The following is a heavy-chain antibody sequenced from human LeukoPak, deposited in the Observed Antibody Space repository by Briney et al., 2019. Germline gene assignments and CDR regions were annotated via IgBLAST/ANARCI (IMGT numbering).Heavy chain of an antibody. D-gene: IGHD1-26*01. Sequence: ASVKVSCKASGYTFTGYYMHWVRQAPGQGLEWMGRINPNNGATNYAQKLQGRVTITGDTSISTAYMEQSSLRSDDTAVYYCTRESGTYHGNDYWGQGTLATVSS. CDR3: TRESGTYHGNDY. CDR2: INPNNGAT. CDR1: GYTFTGYY. V-gene: IGHV1-2*06. J-gene: IGHJ4*02.